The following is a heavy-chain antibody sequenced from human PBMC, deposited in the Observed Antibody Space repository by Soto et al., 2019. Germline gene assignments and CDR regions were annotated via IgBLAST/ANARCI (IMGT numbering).Heavy chain of an antibody. CDR1: GFTFSSYG. CDR2: ISYDGRSK. D-gene: IGHD3-3*01. CDR3: GKEYTVTILVVVLKPRGCRYGMDV. Sequence: PGGSLRLSCAASGFTFSSYGMHWVRQGPGNGLEWVAVISYDGRSKYYADSVKGRFTISRENSKNTLYLQMNSLRAGDTAVYYCGKEYTVTILVVVLKPRGCRYGMDVRGQVTTV. J-gene: IGHJ6*02. V-gene: IGHV3-30*18.